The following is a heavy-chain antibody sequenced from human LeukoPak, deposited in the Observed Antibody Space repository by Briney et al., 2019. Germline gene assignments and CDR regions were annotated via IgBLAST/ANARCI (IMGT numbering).Heavy chain of an antibody. CDR2: IYSGGST. Sequence: SGGSLRLSCAASGFTFSSYAMSWVRQAPGKGLEWVSVIYSGGSTYYADSVKGRFTISRDNSKNTLYLQMNSLRAEDTAVYYCASARVGASSLCFDYWGQGTLVTVSS. J-gene: IGHJ4*02. CDR3: ASARVGASSLCFDY. V-gene: IGHV3-23*03. CDR1: GFTFSSYA. D-gene: IGHD1-26*01.